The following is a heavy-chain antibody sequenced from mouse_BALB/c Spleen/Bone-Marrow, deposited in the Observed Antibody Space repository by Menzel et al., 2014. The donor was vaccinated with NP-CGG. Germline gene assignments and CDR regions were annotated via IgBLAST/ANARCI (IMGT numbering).Heavy chain of an antibody. CDR3: ARSDGYRALDY. Sequence: QVQLQQPGPELVKPGASVKISCKASGYAFSSSWMNWVKQRPGQGLEWIGRIYPGDGDTHYNGKFKGKATLTADKSSSTAYMHLSSLTSVDSAVYFCARSDGYRALDYWGQGTSVTGSS. CDR2: IYPGDGDT. J-gene: IGHJ4*01. D-gene: IGHD2-3*01. V-gene: IGHV1-82*01. CDR1: GYAFSSSW.